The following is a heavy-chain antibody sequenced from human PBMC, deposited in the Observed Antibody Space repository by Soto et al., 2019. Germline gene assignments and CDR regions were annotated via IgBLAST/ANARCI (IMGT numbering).Heavy chain of an antibody. D-gene: IGHD1-26*01. CDR2: INHSGST. V-gene: IGHV4-34*01. CDR3: ARRYGGNFDY. Sequence: KASETLSVTCAVYGGSFSGYYWSWIRQPPGKGLEWIGEINHSGSTNYNPSLKSRVTISLDTSKNQFSLKLTSVTAADTAVYYCARRYGGNFDYWGQGTLVTVSS. J-gene: IGHJ4*02. CDR1: GGSFSGYY.